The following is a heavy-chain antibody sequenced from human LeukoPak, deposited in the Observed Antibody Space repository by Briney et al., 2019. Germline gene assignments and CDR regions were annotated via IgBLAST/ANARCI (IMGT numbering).Heavy chain of an antibody. V-gene: IGHV3-7*01. J-gene: IGHJ3*02. D-gene: IGHD3-10*02. CDR2: IKQDGSEK. CDR3: ASNVQKWRAAFDI. Sequence: GGSLRLSCAASGFTFSSYAMSWVRQAPGKGLEWVANIKQDGSEKYYVDSVKGRFTISRDNAKNSLYLQMNSLRAEDTAVYYCASNVQKWRAAFDIWGQGTMVTVSS. CDR1: GFTFSSYA.